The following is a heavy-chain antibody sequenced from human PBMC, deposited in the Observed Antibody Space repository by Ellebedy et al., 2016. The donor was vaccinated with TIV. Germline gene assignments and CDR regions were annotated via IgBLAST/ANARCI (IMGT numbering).Heavy chain of an antibody. Sequence: PGGSLRLSCAAFGFTFSSHNMNWVRQAPGTGLEWVSFIGGGSSPIFYADSVKCRFTISRDNAENSLYLQMNSRRAEDTAIYYCATNPGGKPGLAGADAWGQGTLVTVSS. V-gene: IGHV3-48*01. CDR2: IGGGSSPI. CDR1: GFTFSSHN. J-gene: IGHJ5*02. CDR3: ATNPGGKPGLAGADA. D-gene: IGHD6-19*01.